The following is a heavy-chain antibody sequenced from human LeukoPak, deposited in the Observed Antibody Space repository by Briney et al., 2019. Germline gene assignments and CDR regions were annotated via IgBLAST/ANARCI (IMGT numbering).Heavy chain of an antibody. CDR1: GFTFSSYA. D-gene: IGHD1-26*01. CDR2: ISYDGSNN. Sequence: GGSLRLSCAASGFTFSSYAMHWVRQAPGKGLEWVAVISYDGSNNYYADSVKGRFTISRDNSKNTLYLQMNSLRAEDTAVYYCARGSSDWFDPWGQGTLVTVSS. J-gene: IGHJ5*02. V-gene: IGHV3-30-3*01. CDR3: ARGSSDWFDP.